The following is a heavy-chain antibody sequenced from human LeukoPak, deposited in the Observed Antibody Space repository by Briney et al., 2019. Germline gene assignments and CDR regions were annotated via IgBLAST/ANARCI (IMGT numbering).Heavy chain of an antibody. Sequence: SETLSLTCAVYGGSFSGYYWSWIRQPPGKGLEWIGEINHSGSTSYNPSLKSRVTISVDTSKNQFSLKLSSVTAADTAVYYCAREAAAAGRGDYWGQGTLVTVSS. J-gene: IGHJ4*02. CDR2: INHSGST. D-gene: IGHD6-13*01. CDR3: AREAAAAGRGDY. CDR1: GGSFSGYY. V-gene: IGHV4-34*01.